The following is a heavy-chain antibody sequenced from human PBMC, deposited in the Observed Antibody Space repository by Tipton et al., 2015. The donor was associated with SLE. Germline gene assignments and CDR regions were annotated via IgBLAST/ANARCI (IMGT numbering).Heavy chain of an antibody. D-gene: IGHD3-10*01. CDR3: ARDSSYYGSGSHSD. CDR1: GGSTSSYY. Sequence: LRLSCTVSGGSTSSYYWSWIRQPPGKGLEWIGYIYYSGSTNYNPSLKSRVTISVDTSKNQFSLKLSSVTAADTAVYYCARDSSYYGSGSHSDWGQGTLVTVSS. V-gene: IGHV4-59*01. CDR2: IYYSGST. J-gene: IGHJ4*02.